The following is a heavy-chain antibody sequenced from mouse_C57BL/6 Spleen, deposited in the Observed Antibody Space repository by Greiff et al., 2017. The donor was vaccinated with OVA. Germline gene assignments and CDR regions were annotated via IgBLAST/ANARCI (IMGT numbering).Heavy chain of an antibody. CDR3: LIYYDYDVGTDY. Sequence: EVKLEESGGGLVQPGGSMKLSCAASGFTFSDAWMDWVRQSPEKGLEWVAEIRNKANNHATYYAESVKGRFTISRDDSKSRVYLQMNSLRAEDTGIYYCLIYYDYDVGTDYWGQGTTLTVSS. CDR1: GFTFSDAW. D-gene: IGHD2-4*01. CDR2: IRNKANNHAT. J-gene: IGHJ2*01. V-gene: IGHV6-6*01.